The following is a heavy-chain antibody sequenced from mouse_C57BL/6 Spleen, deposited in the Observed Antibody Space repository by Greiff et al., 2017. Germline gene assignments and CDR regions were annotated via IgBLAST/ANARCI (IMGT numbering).Heavy chain of an antibody. CDR1: GFTFSDYG. J-gene: IGHJ4*01. CDR2: ISNLAYSI. D-gene: IGHD2-5*01. Sequence: EVQVVESGGGLVQPGGSLKLSCAASGFTFSDYGMAWVRQAPRKGPEWVGFISNLAYSIYYADTVTGRFTISRENAKNTLYLEMSSLRSEDTAMYYCARHDSNYEGDAMDYWCQGTSVTVSS. V-gene: IGHV5-15*01. CDR3: ARHDSNYEGDAMDY.